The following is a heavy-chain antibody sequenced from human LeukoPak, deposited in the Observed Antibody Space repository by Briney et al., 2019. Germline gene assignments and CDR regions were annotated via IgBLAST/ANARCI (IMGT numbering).Heavy chain of an antibody. J-gene: IGHJ4*02. D-gene: IGHD3-22*01. V-gene: IGHV1-8*01. CDR2: MNPNSGNT. CDR3: ARGVGGLYYYDSSRSLY. CDR1: GYTFTSYD. Sequence: GASVKVSCKASGYTFTSYDINWVRQATGQGLEWMGWMNPNSGNTGYAQKFQGRVTMTRNTSISTAYMELSSLRSEDTAVYYCARGVGGLYYYDSSRSLYWGQGTLVTVSS.